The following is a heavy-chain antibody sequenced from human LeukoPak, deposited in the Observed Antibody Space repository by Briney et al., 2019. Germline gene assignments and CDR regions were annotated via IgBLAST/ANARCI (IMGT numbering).Heavy chain of an antibody. V-gene: IGHV3-74*01. CDR2: INSDGSST. J-gene: IGHJ5*02. CDR3: ARNEFPTGWFDP. Sequence: GGSLRLSCAASGFTFSSYWMHWVRQVSGKGLVWVSRINSDGSSTNYADSVKGRFTISRDNAKNTLYLQMNSLRAEDTAVYYCARNEFPTGWFDPWGQGTLVTVSS. CDR1: GFTFSSYW. D-gene: IGHD1-1*01.